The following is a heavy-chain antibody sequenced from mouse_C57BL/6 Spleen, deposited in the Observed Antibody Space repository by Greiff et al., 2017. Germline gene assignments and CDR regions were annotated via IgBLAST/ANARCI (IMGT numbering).Heavy chain of an antibody. D-gene: IGHD2-10*01. CDR2: IDPSDSYT. CDR3: ARSRLLWAMDY. V-gene: IGHV1-50*01. CDR1: GYTFTSYW. J-gene: IGHJ4*01. Sequence: QVQLQQPGAELVKPGASVKLSCKASGYTFTSYWMQWVKQRPGQGLEWIGEIDPSDSYTNYNQKFKGKATLTVDTSSSTAYMQLSSLTTEDSAVCDCARSRLLWAMDYWGQGTSLTVSS.